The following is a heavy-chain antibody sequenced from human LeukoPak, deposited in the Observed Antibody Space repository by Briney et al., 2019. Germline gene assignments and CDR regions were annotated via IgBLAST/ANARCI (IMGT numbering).Heavy chain of an antibody. D-gene: IGHD6-19*01. CDR1: GGSISSYY. J-gene: IGHJ4*02. V-gene: IGHV4-4*07. Sequence: SETLFLTCTVSGGSISSYYWSWIRQPAGKGLEWIGRIYTSGSTNYNPSLKSRVTMSVDTSKNQFSLKLSSVTAADTAVYYCARETPRSYSSGWIDYWGQGTLVTVSS. CDR2: IYTSGST. CDR3: ARETPRSYSSGWIDY.